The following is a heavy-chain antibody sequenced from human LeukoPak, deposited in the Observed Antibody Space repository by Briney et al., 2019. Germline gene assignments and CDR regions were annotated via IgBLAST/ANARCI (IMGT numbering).Heavy chain of an antibody. CDR2: IYYSGST. D-gene: IGHD3-9*01. CDR1: GGSISSGDYY. Sequence: SETLSLTCTVSGGSISSGDYYWSWIRQPPGKGLEWIGYIYYSGSTYYNPSLKSRVTISVDTSKNQFSLQLSSVTAADTAVYYCARAPYYDILTHDAFDIWGQGTMVTVSS. V-gene: IGHV4-30-4*01. CDR3: ARAPYYDILTHDAFDI. J-gene: IGHJ3*02.